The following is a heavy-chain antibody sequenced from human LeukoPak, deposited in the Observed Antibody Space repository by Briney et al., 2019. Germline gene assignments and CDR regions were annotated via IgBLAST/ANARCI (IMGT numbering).Heavy chain of an antibody. CDR1: GFTFSSYN. CDR2: ISSSSSYI. J-gene: IGHJ4*02. V-gene: IGHV3-21*04. Sequence: PGGSLRLSCAASGFTFSSYNMNWVRQAPGKGLEWVSSISSSSSYIYYADSVKGRFTISRDNSKNTLYLQMNSLRAEDTAVYYCAKVSLGDDYWGQGTLVTVSS. CDR3: AKVSLGDDY. D-gene: IGHD3-16*01.